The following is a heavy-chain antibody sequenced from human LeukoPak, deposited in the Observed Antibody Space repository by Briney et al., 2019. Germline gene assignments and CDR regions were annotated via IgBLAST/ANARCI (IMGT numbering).Heavy chain of an antibody. CDR1: GGSISSSNYY. Sequence: PSETLSLTCTVSGGSISSSNYYWGWIRQPPGKGLEWIGSIYSSGSTYYNPSLKSRVTISVDTSKNQFSLKLRSVTAADTAVYSCPRIRDCSSTSCYTSRGHYMDVWGKGTTVTVSS. V-gene: IGHV4-39*01. CDR2: IYSSGST. D-gene: IGHD2-2*02. CDR3: PRIRDCSSTSCYTSRGHYMDV. J-gene: IGHJ6*03.